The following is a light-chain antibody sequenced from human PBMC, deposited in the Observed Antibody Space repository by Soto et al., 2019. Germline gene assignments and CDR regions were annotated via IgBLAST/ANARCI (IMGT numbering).Light chain of an antibody. CDR3: QQRRNWPIT. V-gene: IGKV3-11*01. Sequence: EIVLTQSPATLSLSPGERATLSCRASQSVSSYLAWYQQKPGQAPMLLIYDASNRATGIPARFSGSGSGTDFTLTISSLEPEDFAVYYCQQRRNWPITFGQGTRLEIK. J-gene: IGKJ5*01. CDR1: QSVSSY. CDR2: DAS.